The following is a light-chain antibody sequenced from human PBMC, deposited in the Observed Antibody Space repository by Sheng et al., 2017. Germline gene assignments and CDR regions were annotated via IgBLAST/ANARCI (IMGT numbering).Light chain of an antibody. CDR2: GAS. J-gene: IGKJ1*01. CDR3: QQYGSSPTT. V-gene: IGKV3-15*01. CDR1: QTVDSN. Sequence: EIVMTQSPATLSVSPGERATLSCRASQTVDSNLAWYQQKPGQAPRLLIYGASTRAPDIPARFSGSGSGTQFTLTISSLQSEDFAVYYCQQYGSSPTTFGQGTKVEIK.